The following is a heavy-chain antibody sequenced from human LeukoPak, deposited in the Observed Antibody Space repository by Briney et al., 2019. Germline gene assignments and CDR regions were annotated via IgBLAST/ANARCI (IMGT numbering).Heavy chain of an antibody. Sequence: PGGSLRLSCAASGFTFSDHYMDWVRQAPGKGLEWVGRTRNKANSYTTEYAASVKGRFTISRDDSKNSLYLQMNSLKTEDTAVYYCAIYYVWGSYRPPFDYWGQGTLVTVSS. CDR1: GFTFSDHY. V-gene: IGHV3-72*01. D-gene: IGHD3-16*02. J-gene: IGHJ4*02. CDR3: AIYYVWGSYRPPFDY. CDR2: TRNKANSYTT.